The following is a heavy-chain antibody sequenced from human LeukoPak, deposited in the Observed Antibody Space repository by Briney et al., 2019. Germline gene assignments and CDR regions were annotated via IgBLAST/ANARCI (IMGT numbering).Heavy chain of an antibody. CDR2: INPNGGGT. CDR1: GYTFTDYY. V-gene: IGHV1-2*02. J-gene: IGHJ4*02. D-gene: IGHD6-19*01. Sequence: GASVKVSCKASGYTFTDYYMHWVRQAPGQGPESMGWINPNGGGTNYAQKFQGRVAMTRDTSISTAYIELSRLTSDDTAVYYCASGGVAVAGSAIDYWGQGTVVTVSS. CDR3: ASGGVAVAGSAIDY.